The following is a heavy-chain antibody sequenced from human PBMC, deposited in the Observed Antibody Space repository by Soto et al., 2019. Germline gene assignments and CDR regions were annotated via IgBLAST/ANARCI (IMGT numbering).Heavy chain of an antibody. CDR2: IRYDESNK. Sequence: QVQLVESGGGVVQPGKSLRLSCVVSGFTFSSYGMNWVRQAPGKGLEWVGVIRYDESNKYYAASVKGRCTNARDNAKNTLYLQMNSLRAEDTAVQYWARDLREWGGWPPSLDWGQGTLVTVSS. J-gene: IGHJ4*02. CDR1: GFTFSSYG. V-gene: IGHV3-33*01. D-gene: IGHD3-3*01. CDR3: ARDLREWGGWPPSLD.